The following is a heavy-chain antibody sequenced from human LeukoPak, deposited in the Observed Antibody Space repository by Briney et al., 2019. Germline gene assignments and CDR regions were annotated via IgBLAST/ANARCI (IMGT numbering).Heavy chain of an antibody. Sequence: ASVKVSCKASGYTFTSYDINWVRQATGQGLEWMGWMNPNSGNTGYAQKFQGRVTMTRNTSISTAYMELSSLRSEDTAVYYCARAIKGCSGGSCYFDYWGQGTLVTVSS. CDR2: MNPNSGNT. CDR3: ARAIKGCSGGSCYFDY. D-gene: IGHD2-15*01. CDR1: GYTFTSYD. J-gene: IGHJ4*02. V-gene: IGHV1-8*01.